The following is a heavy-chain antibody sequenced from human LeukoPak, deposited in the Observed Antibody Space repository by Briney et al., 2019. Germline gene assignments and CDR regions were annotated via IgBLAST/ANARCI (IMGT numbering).Heavy chain of an antibody. CDR3: ARYGPAAKYYYYGMDV. CDR1: GXTFSSYG. J-gene: IGHJ6*02. Sequence: LRLSXAASGXTFSSYGMHWVRQAPGKGLEWVAVIWYDGSNKYYADSVKGRFTISRDNSKNTLYLQMNSLRAEDTAVYYCARYGPAAKYYYYGMDVWGQGTTVTVSS. CDR2: IWYDGSNK. D-gene: IGHD2-2*01. V-gene: IGHV3-33*01.